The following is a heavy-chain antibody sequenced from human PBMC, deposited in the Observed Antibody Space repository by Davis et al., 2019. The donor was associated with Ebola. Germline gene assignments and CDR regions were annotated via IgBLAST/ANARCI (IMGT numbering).Heavy chain of an antibody. Sequence: ASVKVSCKASGYTFTSYAMNWVRQAPGQGLEWMGWINTNTGNPTYAQGFTGRFVFSLDTSVSTAYLQISSLKAEDTAVYYCAREEVVYGVIAVVNYGMDVWGKGTTVTVSS. D-gene: IGHD3-22*01. CDR2: INTNTGNP. V-gene: IGHV7-4-1*02. CDR1: GYTFTSYA. J-gene: IGHJ6*04. CDR3: AREEVVYGVIAVVNYGMDV.